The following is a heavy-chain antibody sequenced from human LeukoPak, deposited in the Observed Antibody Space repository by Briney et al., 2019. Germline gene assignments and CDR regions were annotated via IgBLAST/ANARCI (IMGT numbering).Heavy chain of an antibody. Sequence: PGGSLRLSCAASGFTVSSNYMSWVRQAPGKGLEWVSIIYSGGSTLYADSVKGRFTISRDNAKNSLYLQMDSLRVEDTAVYYCARDRGAVAGTAWFDPWGQGTLVTVSS. D-gene: IGHD6-19*01. CDR1: GFTVSSNY. CDR2: IYSGGST. CDR3: ARDRGAVAGTAWFDP. V-gene: IGHV3-53*01. J-gene: IGHJ5*02.